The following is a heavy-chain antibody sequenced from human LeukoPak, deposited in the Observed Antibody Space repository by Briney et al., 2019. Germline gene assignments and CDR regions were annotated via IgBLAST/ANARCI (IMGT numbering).Heavy chain of an antibody. CDR1: GGTFSSYA. Sequence: ASVKVSCKASGGTFSSYAISWVRQAPGQGLEWMGRIIPILGIANYAQKFQGRVTITADKSTSTAYMELSSLRSEDTAVYYCASLYDYGDYGRGRFDPWGQGTLVTVSS. CDR2: IIPILGIA. D-gene: IGHD4-17*01. CDR3: ASLYDYGDYGRGRFDP. J-gene: IGHJ5*02. V-gene: IGHV1-69*04.